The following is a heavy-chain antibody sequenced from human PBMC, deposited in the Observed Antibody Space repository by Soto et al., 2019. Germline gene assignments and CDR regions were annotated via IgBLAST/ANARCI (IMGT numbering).Heavy chain of an antibody. Sequence: QVQLVQSGAEVKKPGSSVKVSCKASGGTFSSYAITWVRQAPGQGLEWMGEIIPMFGTTNYAPNLQGRVTLNADKSTSTAYMALSSLRSEDTAVYYCAREGRVTTCRLVIRTGMDVWGQGPTVTVAS. CDR2: IIPMFGTT. D-gene: IGHD3-10*01. CDR1: GGTFSSYA. J-gene: IGHJ6*01. CDR3: AREGRVTTCRLVIRTGMDV. V-gene: IGHV1-69*06.